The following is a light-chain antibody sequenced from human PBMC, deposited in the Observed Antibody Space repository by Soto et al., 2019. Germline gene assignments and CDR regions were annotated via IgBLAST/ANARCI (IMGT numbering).Light chain of an antibody. CDR3: SSYTSSSTMV. CDR1: SSDVGGYNY. Sequence: QAVLTQPASVSGSPGQSMTISCTGTSSDVGGYNYVSWYQQHPGKAPKLMIYEVSNRPSGVSNRFSGSKSGNTASLTISGIQAEDEADYYCSSYTSSSTMVFGGGTKLTVL. V-gene: IGLV2-14*01. J-gene: IGLJ2*01. CDR2: EVS.